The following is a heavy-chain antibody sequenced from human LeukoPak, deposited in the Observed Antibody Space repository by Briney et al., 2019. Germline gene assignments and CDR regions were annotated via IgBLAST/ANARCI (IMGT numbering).Heavy chain of an antibody. J-gene: IGHJ4*02. CDR3: ARDPWGSYYVDY. CDR1: GGSFSGYY. D-gene: IGHD3-16*01. Sequence: SETLPLTCAVYGGSFSGYYWSWIRQPPGKGLEWIGEINHSGSTNYNPSLKSRVTISVDTSKNQFSLKLSSVTAADTAVYYCARDPWGSYYVDYWGQGTLVTVSS. CDR2: INHSGST. V-gene: IGHV4-34*01.